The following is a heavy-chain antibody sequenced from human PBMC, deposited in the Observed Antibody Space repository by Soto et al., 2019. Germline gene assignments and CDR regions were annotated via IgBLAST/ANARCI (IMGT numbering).Heavy chain of an antibody. J-gene: IGHJ6*02. CDR2: IYAGDSDT. D-gene: IGHD2-15*01. Sequence: PGESLKISCKGSGYSFTNYWIGWVRQMPGKGLEWMGLIYAGDSDTRSSPSFQGQVTFSVDMSINAAYLQWTSLRASDTAIYYCARGYCSGGTCYSKRDFYYALDVWGQGTTVTVS. V-gene: IGHV5-51*01. CDR3: ARGYCSGGTCYSKRDFYYALDV. CDR1: GYSFTNYW.